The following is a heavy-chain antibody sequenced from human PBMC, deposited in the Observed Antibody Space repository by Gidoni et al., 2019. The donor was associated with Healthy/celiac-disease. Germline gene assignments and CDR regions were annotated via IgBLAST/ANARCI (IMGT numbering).Heavy chain of an antibody. D-gene: IGHD1-7*01. CDR2: IYYSGST. Sequence: QVQLQASGPGLVKPSETLSLTCTVSGGSISSYYWSWIRQPPGKGLEWIGYIYYSGSTNYNPTLKSRVTISVDTSKNQFSLKLSSVTAADTAVYYCARGGTELELRSTYLYYYGMDVWGQGTTVTVSS. CDR3: ARGGTELELRSTYLYYYGMDV. V-gene: IGHV4-59*01. J-gene: IGHJ6*02. CDR1: GGSISSYY.